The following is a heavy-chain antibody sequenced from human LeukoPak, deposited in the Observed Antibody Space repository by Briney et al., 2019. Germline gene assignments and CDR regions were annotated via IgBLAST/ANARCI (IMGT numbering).Heavy chain of an antibody. V-gene: IGHV1-69*05. J-gene: IGHJ6*03. Sequence: SVTVSCKASGGTFSSYAISWVRQAPGQGLEWMGGIIPIFGTANYAQKFQGRVTITTDESTSTAYMELSSLRSEDTAVYYCARFSYYYYYMDVWGKGTTVTVSS. CDR1: GGTFSSYA. CDR2: IIPIFGTA. CDR3: ARFSYYYYYMDV.